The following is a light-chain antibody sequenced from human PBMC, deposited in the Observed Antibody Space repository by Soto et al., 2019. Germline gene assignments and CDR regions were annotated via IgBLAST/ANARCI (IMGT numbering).Light chain of an antibody. V-gene: IGKV3-11*01. J-gene: IGKJ3*01. CDR3: QQRGSWPFT. Sequence: EIVLTQSPATLSLSPGERATLSCRASQSVSSYLAWYQQKPGQAPRLLIYDASNRATGIPARFSGSGSGTDFTLTIGSLEPEDFAVYYCQQRGSWPFTFGPGTKVDSK. CDR2: DAS. CDR1: QSVSSY.